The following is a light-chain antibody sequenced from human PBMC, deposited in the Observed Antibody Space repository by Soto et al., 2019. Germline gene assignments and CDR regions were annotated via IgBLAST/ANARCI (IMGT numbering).Light chain of an antibody. Sequence: SSELTQPPSVSVSPGQTASITCSGDKLGDKYVCWYQQKAGQSPVLVIYQDTKRPSGIPERLSGSNSGNTATLTISGTQAMDEADYYCQAWDNSIAVFGGGTKVTVL. CDR3: QAWDNSIAV. J-gene: IGLJ2*01. CDR2: QDT. CDR1: KLGDKY. V-gene: IGLV3-1*01.